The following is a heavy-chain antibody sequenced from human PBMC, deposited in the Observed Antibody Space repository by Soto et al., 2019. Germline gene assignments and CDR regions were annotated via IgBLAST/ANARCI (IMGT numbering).Heavy chain of an antibody. CDR1: GGSFSGYY. V-gene: IGHV4-34*01. CDR2: INHRGST. J-gene: IGHJ3*01. Sequence: SETLSLTCTVYGGSFSGYYWSWIRQAPGAGLEWIGEINHRGSTHDSPSLKSRVTLSVDTSKSQISLYLSSVTAADTAMYYCARVERGTSTTVVDSFDLWGQGTMVTVSS. D-gene: IGHD2-2*01. CDR3: ARVERGTSTTVVDSFDL.